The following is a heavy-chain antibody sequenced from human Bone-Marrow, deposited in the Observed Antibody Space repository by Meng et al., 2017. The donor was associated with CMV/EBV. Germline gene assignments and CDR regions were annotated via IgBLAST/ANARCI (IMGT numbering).Heavy chain of an antibody. D-gene: IGHD6-19*01. CDR2: ISWNSSSI. V-gene: IGHV3-9*01. J-gene: IGHJ4*02. CDR1: GFTFDDYA. CDR3: AKGPGAAVAGTRLDY. Sequence: SLKISCAASGFTFDDYAMHWIRQAPGKGLEWVSGISWNSSSIGYADSVKGRFTISRDNAKNSLYLQMNSLRAEDTALYYCAKGPGAAVAGTRLDYWGQGTLVTVSS.